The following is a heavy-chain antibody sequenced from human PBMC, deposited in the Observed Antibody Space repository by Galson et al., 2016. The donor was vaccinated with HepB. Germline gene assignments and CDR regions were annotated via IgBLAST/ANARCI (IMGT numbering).Heavy chain of an antibody. CDR2: IYPGDSDT. D-gene: IGHD2-21*02. CDR3: ARTLPVVVTAEDAFDI. CDR1: GYSLTSYW. J-gene: IGHJ3*02. Sequence: QSGAEVKKPGESLKISCKGSGYSLTSYWIGWVRQMPGKGLEWMGIIYPGDSDTRYSPSFEGQVTISADISADKSITTAYLQWRSLKASDTAMYYCARTLPVVVTAEDAFDIWGQGTMVTVSS. V-gene: IGHV5-51*01.